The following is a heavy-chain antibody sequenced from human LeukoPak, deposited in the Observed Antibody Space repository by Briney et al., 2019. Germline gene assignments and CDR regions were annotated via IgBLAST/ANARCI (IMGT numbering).Heavy chain of an antibody. CDR1: GGSVRPYF. J-gene: IGHJ6*03. V-gene: IGHV4-59*02. D-gene: IGHD1-1*01. CDR2: IDYSGST. Sequence: SETLSLTCTVPGGSVRPYFWYWIRQSPGKGLEWLAFIDYSGSTSYNPSLNSRATISTDTSKSQFSLRLSSVTAADTAVYYCARGSGTTGTIYMDVWGKGITVTVSS. CDR3: ARGSGTTGTIYMDV.